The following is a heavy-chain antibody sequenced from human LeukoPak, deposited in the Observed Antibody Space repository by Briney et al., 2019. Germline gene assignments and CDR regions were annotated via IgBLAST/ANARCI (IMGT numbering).Heavy chain of an antibody. J-gene: IGHJ4*02. V-gene: IGHV5-51*01. D-gene: IGHD4-11*01. Sequence: GESLKISCKASGYKFTSYWIAWVRQIPGYGLEWMGSLYPIDYDKTYSPSFQGQVTMSADRSITTAYLQWSSLQASDTPLYYCATHSEGLHGGYWGQGSLVTVSS. CDR1: GYKFTSYW. CDR3: ATHSEGLHGGY. CDR2: LYPIDYDK.